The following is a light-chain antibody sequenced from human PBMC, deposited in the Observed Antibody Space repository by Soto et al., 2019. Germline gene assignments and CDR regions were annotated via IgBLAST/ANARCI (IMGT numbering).Light chain of an antibody. CDR2: TNS. Sequence: QSVLTQPPSASGTPGQRVTISCSGSRSNIGSNYVYWYQQLSGTAPKLLIYTNSQRPSGVPDRFSGSKSGTSASLAISGLRSEDEDDYYCASWDDSLSAQVFGAGTKLTVL. V-gene: IGLV1-47*02. CDR3: ASWDDSLSAQV. J-gene: IGLJ3*02. CDR1: RSNIGSNY.